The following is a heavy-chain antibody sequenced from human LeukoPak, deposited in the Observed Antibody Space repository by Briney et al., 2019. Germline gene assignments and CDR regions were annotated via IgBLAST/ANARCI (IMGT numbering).Heavy chain of an antibody. CDR3: ARAVSGSSPSDY. CDR2: VYSGGST. CDR1: GFTVSSNY. J-gene: IGHJ4*02. D-gene: IGHD3-16*01. Sequence: PGGSLRLSCVVSGFTVSSNYMSWVRQAPGKGLEWVSVVYSGGSTYYADSVKGRFTISRDNSKNTLYLQMNGLRAEDTAVYYCARAVSGSSPSDYWGQGTLVTVSS. V-gene: IGHV3-53*01.